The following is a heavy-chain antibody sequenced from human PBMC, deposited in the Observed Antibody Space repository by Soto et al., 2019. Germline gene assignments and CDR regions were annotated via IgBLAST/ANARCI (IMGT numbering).Heavy chain of an antibody. D-gene: IGHD6-19*01. CDR1: GFTFNNYG. CDR3: AGGGYFFDY. Sequence: QVQLVESGGGVVQPGRSLRLSCAASGFTFNNYGMHWARQAPGKGLEWVAGISYDGSNKYYADSVKGRFTISRDNSRNTLYLQMDSLGAEDTAVYSCAGGGYFFDYCGQGTLVTVSS. V-gene: IGHV3-30*03. J-gene: IGHJ4*02. CDR2: ISYDGSNK.